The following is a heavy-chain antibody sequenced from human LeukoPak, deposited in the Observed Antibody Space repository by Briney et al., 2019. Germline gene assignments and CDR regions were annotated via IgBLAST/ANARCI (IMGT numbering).Heavy chain of an antibody. Sequence: PSETLSLTCTVSGGSISSGGYYWSWIRQPPGKGLEWIGYIYHSGSTYYNPSLKSRVTISVDRSKNQFSLKLSSVTAADTAVYYCARDSSMTTVLDYWGQGTLVTVSS. CDR3: ARDSSMTTVLDY. CDR2: IYHSGST. CDR1: GGSISSGGYY. J-gene: IGHJ4*02. D-gene: IGHD4-11*01. V-gene: IGHV4-30-2*01.